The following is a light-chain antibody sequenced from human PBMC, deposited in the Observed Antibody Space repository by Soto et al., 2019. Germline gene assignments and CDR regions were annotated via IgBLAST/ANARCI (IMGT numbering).Light chain of an antibody. J-gene: IGKJ1*01. CDR1: QSISGW. V-gene: IGKV1-5*01. CDR3: QQYNGFSPT. CDR2: DAS. Sequence: DIPMTQSPSTLSASVGDRVTITCRASQSISGWLAWYQQKPGTAPKLLIFDASSLESGVPSRFSGSGSGTEFTLTISSLQPDDFATYYCQQYNGFSPTFGQGTKVEI.